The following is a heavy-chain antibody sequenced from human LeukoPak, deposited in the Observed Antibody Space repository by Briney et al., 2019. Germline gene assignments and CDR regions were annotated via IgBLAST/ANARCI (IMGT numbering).Heavy chain of an antibody. CDR1: GGSFSGYY. Sequence: SETLSLTCAVYGGSFSGYYWSWIRQPPGKGLEWIGEINHSGSTNYNPSLKSRVTISVDTSKNQFSLKLSSVTAADTAVYYRARGLLYSSSSGWFDPWGQGTLVTVSS. CDR3: ARGLLYSSSSGWFDP. V-gene: IGHV4-34*01. D-gene: IGHD6-6*01. J-gene: IGHJ5*02. CDR2: INHSGST.